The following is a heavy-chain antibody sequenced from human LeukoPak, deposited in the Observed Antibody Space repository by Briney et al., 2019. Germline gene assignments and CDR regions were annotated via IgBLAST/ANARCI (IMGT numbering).Heavy chain of an antibody. J-gene: IGHJ4*02. Sequence: GGSLRLSCAASGFTFGSYGMHWVRQAPGKGLEWVAVISYDGSNKYYADSVKGRFTISRDNSKNTLYLQMNSLRAEDTAVYYCAKDRGSGWEFGYWGQGTLVTVSS. CDR2: ISYDGSNK. CDR3: AKDRGSGWEFGY. CDR1: GFTFGSYG. D-gene: IGHD6-19*01. V-gene: IGHV3-30*18.